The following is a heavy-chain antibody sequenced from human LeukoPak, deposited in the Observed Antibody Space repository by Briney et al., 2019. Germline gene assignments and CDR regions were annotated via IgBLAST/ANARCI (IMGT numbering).Heavy chain of an antibody. J-gene: IGHJ4*02. CDR1: GVIFSNYI. CDR3: ARSYEGSGFSD. Sequence: PGGSLRLSCAASGVIFSNYIMNWVRQAPGKGLEWVSSITNSSRYTYYADSVRGRFTISRDNAKNSLYLQMNSLRAEDTAVYYCARSYEGSGFSDWGQGTLVTVSS. D-gene: IGHD3-3*01. CDR2: ITNSSRYT. V-gene: IGHV3-21*01.